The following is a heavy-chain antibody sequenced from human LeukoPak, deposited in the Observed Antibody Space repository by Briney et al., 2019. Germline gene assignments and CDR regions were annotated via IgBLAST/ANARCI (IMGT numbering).Heavy chain of an antibody. CDR1: GFTFTSSA. V-gene: IGHV1-58*02. Sequence: SVNVSCLASGFTFTSSAMQWVRPAGGQRVAWIGCIVVGSGNTNYAQKFQERVTISRDMSTGTAYMELSSLRSEDTAVYYCAADPRTTGAYAVRGVIGVFWGQGTLVTVSS. CDR2: IVVGSGNT. CDR3: AADPRTTGAYAVRGVIGVF. J-gene: IGHJ4*02. D-gene: IGHD3-10*01.